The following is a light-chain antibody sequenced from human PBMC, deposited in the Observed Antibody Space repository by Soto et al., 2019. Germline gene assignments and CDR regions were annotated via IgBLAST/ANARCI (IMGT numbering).Light chain of an antibody. CDR3: QQYSNWPPET. CDR2: GAS. V-gene: IGKV3-15*01. Sequence: EIVLTQSPGTLSLSPGERATLSCRASQSVSSSYLAWYQQKPGQAPRLLIFGASTRATGIPARFSGSGSGTEFTLTISSLQSEDFAVYYCQQYSNWPPETFGQGTKVDIK. J-gene: IGKJ1*01. CDR1: QSVSSSY.